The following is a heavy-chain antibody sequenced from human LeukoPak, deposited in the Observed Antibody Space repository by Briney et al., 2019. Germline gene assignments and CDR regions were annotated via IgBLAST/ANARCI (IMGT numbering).Heavy chain of an antibody. CDR1: GFTFNSYW. CDR2: IKEDGSER. J-gene: IGHJ4*02. D-gene: IGHD3-16*01. Sequence: PGGSLRLSCAASGFTFNSYWMSWVRQAPGKGLEWVANIKEDGSERNYVDSVKGRFTVSRDNAKKSLSLQMNSLRAEDTAVYYCARGGYALFDYWAQGTLVIVSS. CDR3: ARGGYALFDY. V-gene: IGHV3-7*01.